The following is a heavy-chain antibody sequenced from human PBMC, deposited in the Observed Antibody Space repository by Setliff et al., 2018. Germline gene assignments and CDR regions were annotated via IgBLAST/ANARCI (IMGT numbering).Heavy chain of an antibody. CDR3: AKGMTMLFDY. CDR2: VYNGNDET. D-gene: IGHD2-2*01. Sequence: PGGSLRLSCVASGFTFSAYGMSWVRQAPGKGLEWVSSVYNGNDETKYADSVKGRFTISRDRSKNTVYLQMNRLRAEDTAVYYCAKGMTMLFDYWGQGTLVTVSS. CDR1: GFTFSAYG. J-gene: IGHJ4*02. V-gene: IGHV3-23*01.